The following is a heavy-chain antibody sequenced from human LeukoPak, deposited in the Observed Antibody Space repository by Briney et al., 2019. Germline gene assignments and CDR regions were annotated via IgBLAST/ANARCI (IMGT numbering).Heavy chain of an antibody. J-gene: IGHJ1*01. Sequence: GESLKISCKGSGFTFSSYWIGWVRQMPGKGLEWMGIIYPGDSDTRYSPSFQGQVTISADNSITTAYLQWSSLKASDTAMYYCATYAGTSSKFFHHWGQGTLVTVSS. CDR2: IYPGDSDT. CDR3: ATYAGTSSKFFHH. CDR1: GFTFSSYW. D-gene: IGHD3-10*01. V-gene: IGHV5-51*01.